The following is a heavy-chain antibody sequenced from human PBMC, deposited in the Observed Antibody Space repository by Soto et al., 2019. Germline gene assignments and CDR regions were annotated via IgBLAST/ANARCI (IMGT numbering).Heavy chain of an antibody. CDR2: ISYDGSNQ. Sequence: GGSLRLSCAASGFIFSSYGMHWVRQAPGKGLEWVAVISYDGSNQYYADSVKGRFTISGDNSKNTLFLQMNSLRAEDTAVYYCARVESIAAAGIRYYYYGMDVWGQGTTVTVSS. CDR3: ARVESIAAAGIRYYYYGMDV. D-gene: IGHD6-13*01. CDR1: GFIFSSYG. J-gene: IGHJ6*02. V-gene: IGHV3-30*03.